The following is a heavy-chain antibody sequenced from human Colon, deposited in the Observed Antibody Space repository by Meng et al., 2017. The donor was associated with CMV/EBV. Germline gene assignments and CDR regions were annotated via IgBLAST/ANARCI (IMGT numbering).Heavy chain of an antibody. D-gene: IGHD2-2*01. CDR1: GDSISNSKW. CDR3: AGRKVRSTGGQIE. Sequence: QVQLQESGPGLVKPSGTLSLTCAVSGDSISNSKWWTWVRQSPGKGLEWIGEINPSGNTAYNPSLKSRVTISLDKSKNQFSVMLSFVTAADTAVYYCAGRKVRSTGGQIEWGQGTLVTVSS. CDR2: INPSGNT. V-gene: IGHV4-4*02. J-gene: IGHJ4*02.